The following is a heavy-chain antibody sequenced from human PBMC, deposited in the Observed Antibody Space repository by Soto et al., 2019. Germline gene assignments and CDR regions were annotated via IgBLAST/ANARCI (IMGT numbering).Heavy chain of an antibody. V-gene: IGHV3-74*01. D-gene: IGHD2-15*01. CDR2: INSDGSST. J-gene: IGHJ6*03. Sequence: GGSLRLSCAASGFTFSSYWMHWVRQAPGKGLVWVSRINSDGSSTSYADSVKGRFTISRDNAKNTLYLQMNSLRAEDTAVYYCARRRRCSGGSCPRRVYYYYYMDVWGKGTTVTVSS. CDR1: GFTFSSYW. CDR3: ARRRRCSGGSCPRRVYYYYYMDV.